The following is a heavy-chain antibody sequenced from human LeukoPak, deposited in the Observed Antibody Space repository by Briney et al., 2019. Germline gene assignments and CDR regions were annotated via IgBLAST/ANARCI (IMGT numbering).Heavy chain of an antibody. CDR3: ATRRIEIFDY. V-gene: IGHV1-2*02. D-gene: IGHD5-24*01. J-gene: IGHJ4*02. Sequence: ASVKVSCKASGYTFTYDYMHWVRQAPGQGLEWMRWINPNSGDTHYAQKFQGRVNMTRDTSISTAYMELSRLKPDDTAVYYCATRRIEIFDYWGEGTLVTVSS. CDR2: INPNSGDT. CDR1: GYTFTYDY.